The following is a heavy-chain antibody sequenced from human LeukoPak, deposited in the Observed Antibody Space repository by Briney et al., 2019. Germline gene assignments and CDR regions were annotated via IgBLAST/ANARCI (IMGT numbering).Heavy chain of an antibody. CDR3: PKGAGDGQVDWFDP. D-gene: IGHD5-24*01. CDR1: GFTFRNYA. CDR2: VSGSVDGT. J-gene: IGHJ5*02. Sequence: PGGSLRLSCAASGFTFRNYAMMWVRLAPGEGPEGVSTVSGSVDGTYYADSVKGRFTISRDNSKNTLYLQMNSLRGEDTAVYYCPKGAGDGQVDWFDPWGQGTLVTVSS. V-gene: IGHV3-23*01.